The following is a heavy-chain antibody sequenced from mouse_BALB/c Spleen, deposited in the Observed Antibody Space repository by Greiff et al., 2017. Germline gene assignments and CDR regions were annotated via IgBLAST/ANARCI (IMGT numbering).Heavy chain of an antibody. CDR2: INSNGGST. J-gene: IGHJ1*01. D-gene: IGHD2-1*01. Sequence: EVKLMESGGGLVKLGGSLKLSCAASGFTFSSYYMSWVRQTPEKRLELVAAINSNGGSTYYPDTVKGRFTISRDNAKNTLYLQMSSLKSEDTALYYCARHGGNYAYFEVWGAGTTVTVSS. V-gene: IGHV5-6-2*01. CDR1: GFTFSSYY. CDR3: ARHGGNYAYFEV.